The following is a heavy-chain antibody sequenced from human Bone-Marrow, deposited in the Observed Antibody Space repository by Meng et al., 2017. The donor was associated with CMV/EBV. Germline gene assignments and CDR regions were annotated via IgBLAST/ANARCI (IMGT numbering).Heavy chain of an antibody. Sequence: SFSGYYWRRSRQTPGKGLEWIGEINHSGSTNYNPSLTSRVTISVDTSKNQFSLKLSSVTAADTAVYYCARRRIAAAGQRMRRWFDPWGQGTLVTVSS. J-gene: IGHJ5*02. D-gene: IGHD6-13*01. CDR1: SFSGYY. CDR3: ARRRIAAAGQRMRRWFDP. V-gene: IGHV4-34*01. CDR2: INHSGST.